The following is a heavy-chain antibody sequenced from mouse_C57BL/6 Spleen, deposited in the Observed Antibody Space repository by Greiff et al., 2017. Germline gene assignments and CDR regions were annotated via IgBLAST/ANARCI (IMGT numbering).Heavy chain of an antibody. D-gene: IGHD1-1*01. CDR1: GYSFTGYY. Sequence: VQLQQSGPELVKPGASVKISCKASGYSFTGYYMNWVKQSPEKSLEWIGEINPSTGGTTYNQKFKAKATLTVDKSSSTAYMQLNSLTSEDSAVYYCGFDYVNPGAMDYWGQGTSVTVSS. J-gene: IGHJ4*01. V-gene: IGHV1-42*01. CDR3: GFDYVNPGAMDY. CDR2: INPSTGGT.